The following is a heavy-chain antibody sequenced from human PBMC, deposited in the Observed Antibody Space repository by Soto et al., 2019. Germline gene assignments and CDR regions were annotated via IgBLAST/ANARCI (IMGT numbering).Heavy chain of an antibody. CDR2: ISGSGGST. J-gene: IGHJ1*01. Sequence: GGSLRLSCAASGFTFSSYAMSWVRQAPGKGLEWVSAISGSGGSTYYADSVKGRFTISRDNSKNTLYLQMNSLRAEDTAVYYCAKDPPIAVAGLKKGAVYFQHWGQGTLVTVSS. D-gene: IGHD6-19*01. V-gene: IGHV3-23*01. CDR1: GFTFSSYA. CDR3: AKDPPIAVAGLKKGAVYFQH.